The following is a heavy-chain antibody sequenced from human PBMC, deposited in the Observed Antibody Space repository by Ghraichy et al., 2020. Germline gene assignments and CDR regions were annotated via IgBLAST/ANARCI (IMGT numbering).Heavy chain of an antibody. CDR1: EDSFTSYY. V-gene: IGHV1-46*01. CDR3: ARGGLLTGYYNPTRGLLDY. J-gene: IGHJ4*02. CDR2: INPSDGTT. D-gene: IGHD3-9*01. Sequence: ASVKVSCKPSEDSFTSYYIHWVRQAPGQGLEWMGIINPSDGTTSYAQKFQGRVTISRDTSARTVYMDLSSLRSGDTAVYFCARGGLLTGYYNPTRGLLDYWGQGTLVTVSS.